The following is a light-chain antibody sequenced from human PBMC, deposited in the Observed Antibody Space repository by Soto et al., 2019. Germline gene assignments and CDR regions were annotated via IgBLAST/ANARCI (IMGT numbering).Light chain of an antibody. V-gene: IGLV2-14*03. Sequence: QSVLTQPASVSGSPGQSITVSCTGTSGDIGRYDYVSWYQQHPGKVPKLLIYDVTNRPSGVSNRFSGSNSSNTASLTISGLQAEDEADYYCTSFTTAYSHVFGTGTKVTVL. CDR2: DVT. J-gene: IGLJ1*01. CDR3: TSFTTAYSHV. CDR1: SGDIGRYDY.